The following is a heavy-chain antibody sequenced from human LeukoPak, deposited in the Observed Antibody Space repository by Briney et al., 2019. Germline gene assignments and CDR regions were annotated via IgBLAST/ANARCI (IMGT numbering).Heavy chain of an antibody. CDR2: ISSSSSYI. J-gene: IGHJ6*03. D-gene: IGHD2-2*01. CDR3: AREIVVPAAMFNYYYYYYMDV. Sequence: GGSLRLSCAASGFTFSSYSMNWVRQAPGKGLEWVSSISSSSSYIYYADSVKGRFTISRDNAKNSLYLQMNSLRAEDTAVYYCAREIVVPAAMFNYYYYYYMDVWGKGTTVTVSS. CDR1: GFTFSSYS. V-gene: IGHV3-21*01.